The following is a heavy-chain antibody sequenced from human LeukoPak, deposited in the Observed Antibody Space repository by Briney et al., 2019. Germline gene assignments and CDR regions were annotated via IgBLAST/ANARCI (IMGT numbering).Heavy chain of an antibody. V-gene: IGHV4-4*02. D-gene: IGHD3-22*01. CDR1: GASISSSHW. CDR3: AREDYYDSSGYYFDC. Sequence: SETLSLTCTVSGASISSSHWWSWVRQPPGKGLEWIGEIYHSGSTNYSPSLKSRVTISVDKSKNQFSLKLSSVTAADTAVYYCAREDYYDSSGYYFDCWGQGTLVTVSS. J-gene: IGHJ4*02. CDR2: IYHSGST.